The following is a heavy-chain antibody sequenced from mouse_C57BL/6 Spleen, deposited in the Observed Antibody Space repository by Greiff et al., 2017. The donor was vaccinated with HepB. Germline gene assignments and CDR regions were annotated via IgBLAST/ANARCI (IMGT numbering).Heavy chain of an antibody. D-gene: IGHD1-1*01. J-gene: IGHJ3*01. CDR1: GFTFSDYG. Sequence: EVKVVESGGGLVKPGGSLKLSCAASGFTFSDYGMHWVRQAPEKGLEWVAYISSGSSTIYYADTVKGRFTISRDNAKNTLFLQMTSLRSEDTAMYYCARPGEGSSSWFAYWGQGTLVTVSA. CDR3: ARPGEGSSSWFAY. CDR2: ISSGSSTI. V-gene: IGHV5-17*01.